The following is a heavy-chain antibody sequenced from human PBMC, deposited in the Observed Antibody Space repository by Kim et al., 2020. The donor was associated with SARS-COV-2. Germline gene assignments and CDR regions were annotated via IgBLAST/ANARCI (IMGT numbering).Heavy chain of an antibody. CDR3: ASAGRNGYQNDY. J-gene: IGHJ4*02. CDR2: ISRSSSST. D-gene: IGHD5-12*01. V-gene: IGHV3-11*06. Sequence: GGSLRLSCAVSGFTFSDYYLSWIRQAPGKGLEWVSSISRSSSSTYYADSVKGRFTISRDNAKISLYLQMNSLRDEDTAVYYCASAGRNGYQNDYWGQGTLVTVSS. CDR1: GFTFSDYY.